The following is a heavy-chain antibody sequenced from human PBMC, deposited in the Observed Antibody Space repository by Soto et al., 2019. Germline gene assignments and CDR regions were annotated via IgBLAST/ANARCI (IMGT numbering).Heavy chain of an antibody. Sequence: GGSLRLSCAASGFTFSSYAMHWVRQAPGKGLEWVAVISYDGSNKYYADSVKGRFTISRDNSKNTLYLQMNSLRAEDTAVYYCARGGSGYYSGGDYYYYYGMDVWGQGTTVTVSS. CDR2: ISYDGSNK. D-gene: IGHD3-3*01. J-gene: IGHJ6*02. CDR3: ARGGSGYYSGGDYYYYYGMDV. V-gene: IGHV3-30-3*01. CDR1: GFTFSSYA.